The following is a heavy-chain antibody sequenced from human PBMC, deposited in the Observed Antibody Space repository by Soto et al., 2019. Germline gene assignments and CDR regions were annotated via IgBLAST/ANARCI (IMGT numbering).Heavy chain of an antibody. Sequence: SETLSLTCTVSGGSISSGGYYWSWIRQHPGKGLEWIGYIYYSGSTYYNPSLKSRVTISVDTSKNQFSLKLSSVTAADTAVYYCARVMIGYCSGGSCGAAFDYWGQGTLVTVSS. CDR3: ARVMIGYCSGGSCGAAFDY. D-gene: IGHD2-15*01. J-gene: IGHJ4*02. V-gene: IGHV4-31*03. CDR1: GGSISSGGYY. CDR2: IYYSGST.